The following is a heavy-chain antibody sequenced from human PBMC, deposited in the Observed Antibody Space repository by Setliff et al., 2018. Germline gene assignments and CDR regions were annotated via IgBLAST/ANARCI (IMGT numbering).Heavy chain of an antibody. D-gene: IGHD3-16*02. CDR2: VYYSGAA. Sequence: SETLSLTCIVSGDSISAASIMAWIRQPPGKGLEFIGYVYYSGAAKYDPSLKSRLTMSVDQSKNQFSLRLRSVTAADTAVYYCARLESLGDLSLYGLWFDPWGQGTLVTVSS. J-gene: IGHJ5*02. CDR1: GDSISAAS. CDR3: ARLESLGDLSLYGLWFDP. V-gene: IGHV4-61*05.